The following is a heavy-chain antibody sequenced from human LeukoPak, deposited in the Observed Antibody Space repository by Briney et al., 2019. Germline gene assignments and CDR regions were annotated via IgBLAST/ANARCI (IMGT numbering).Heavy chain of an antibody. J-gene: IGHJ6*02. V-gene: IGHV3-53*04. Sequence: PGGSLRLSCAASGFSVSNTYMSWVRQAPGKGLEWVSVIYSGDSGVSTYYADDVQGRFTISRHNSKNTLYLQMSSLRAEDTAVYFCARSAARLRYYYAMDVWGQGTTIPVCS. CDR1: GFSVSNTY. CDR2: IYSGDSGVST. D-gene: IGHD6-6*01. CDR3: ARSAARLRYYYAMDV.